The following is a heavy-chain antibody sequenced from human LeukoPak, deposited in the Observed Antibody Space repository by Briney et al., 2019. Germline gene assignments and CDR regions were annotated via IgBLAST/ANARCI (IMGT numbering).Heavy chain of an antibody. CDR3: ARENSNSWYLDY. CDR1: GGSISSYY. D-gene: IGHD6-13*01. J-gene: IGHJ4*02. Sequence: SETLSLTCTVSGGSISSYYWSWIRQPPGKGLEWIGYIYYSGNTNYNSSLESRVTISVDTSKNQFSLRLNSVTAADTAVYYCARENSNSWYLDYWGQGTLVTVSS. V-gene: IGHV4-59*01. CDR2: IYYSGNT.